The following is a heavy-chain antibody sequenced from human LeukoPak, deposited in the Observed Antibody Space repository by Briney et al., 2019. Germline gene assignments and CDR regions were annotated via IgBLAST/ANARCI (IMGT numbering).Heavy chain of an antibody. J-gene: IGHJ4*02. V-gene: IGHV1-18*01. D-gene: IGHD3-10*01. CDR3: ARLYGPGDYFDY. Sequence: ASVKVPCKASGYTFTSYGISWVRRAPGQGLEWMGWISAYNGNTNYAQKLQGRVTMTTDTSTSTAYMELRSLRSDDTAVYYCARLYGPGDYFDYWGQGTLVTVSS. CDR2: ISAYNGNT. CDR1: GYTFTSYG.